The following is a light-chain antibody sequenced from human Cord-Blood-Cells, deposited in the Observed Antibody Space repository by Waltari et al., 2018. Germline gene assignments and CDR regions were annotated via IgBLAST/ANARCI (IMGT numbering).Light chain of an antibody. CDR3: QQRSNWWT. J-gene: IGKJ1*01. Sequence: EIVLTQSPATLSLSPGERATLSCRASQSVSSYLAWYQQKPGQAPRLLIYDASNRATGIPARFMGSGSETDFTLTISSLEPEDFAVYYCQQRSNWWTFGQGTKVEIK. CDR1: QSVSSY. CDR2: DAS. V-gene: IGKV3-11*01.